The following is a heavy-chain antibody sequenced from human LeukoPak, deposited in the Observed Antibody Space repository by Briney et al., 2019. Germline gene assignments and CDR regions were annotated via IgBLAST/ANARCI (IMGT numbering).Heavy chain of an antibody. CDR2: ISSSGSTI. CDR3: ARDLNQMVRGVISPGEFDI. V-gene: IGHV3-11*01. CDR1: GFTFSDYY. D-gene: IGHD3-10*01. Sequence: GGSLRLSCAASGFTFSDYYMSWIRQAPGKGLEWVSYISSSGSTIYYADSVKGRFTISRDNAKNSLYLQMNSLRAEDTAVYYCARDLNQMVRGVISPGEFDIWGQGTMVTVSS. J-gene: IGHJ3*02.